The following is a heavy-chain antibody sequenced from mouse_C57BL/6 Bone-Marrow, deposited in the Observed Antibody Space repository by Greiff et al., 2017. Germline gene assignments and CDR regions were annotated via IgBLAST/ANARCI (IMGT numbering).Heavy chain of an antibody. Sequence: QVQLQQPGAELVKPGASVKLSCKASGYTFTSYWMQWVKQRPGQGLEWIGEIDPSDSYTNYNQKFKGKATLTVDTSSSPADMQLSSLTSEDSAVYYCATPEGLYNSYFDYWGQGTLVTVSA. D-gene: IGHD3-3*01. CDR2: IDPSDSYT. CDR3: ATPEGLYNSYFDY. V-gene: IGHV1-50*01. CDR1: GYTFTSYW. J-gene: IGHJ3*01.